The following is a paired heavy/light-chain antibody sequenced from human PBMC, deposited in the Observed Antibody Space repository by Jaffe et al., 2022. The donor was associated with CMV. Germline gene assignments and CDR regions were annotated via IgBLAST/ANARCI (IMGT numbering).Light chain of an antibody. CDR3: SSYTSTTTYV. CDR2: DVS. CDR1: SSDIGYYNY. V-gene: IGLV2-14*03. J-gene: IGLJ1*01. Sequence: QSALTQPASVSGSPGQSITISCAGTSSDIGYYNYVSWYQQHPGKAPKLILYDVSYRPSGVSDRFSGSKSGNTASLTISGLQAEDEADYYCSSYTSTTTYVFGGATKVTVL.
Heavy chain of an antibody. CDR1: GFTFSSYA. Sequence: QVQLVESGGGVVQPGRSLRVSCAASGFTFSSYAMHWVRQAPGKGLEWVAVTSYDGRNKYYADSVKGRFTISRDNSKNTLYLQMSSLRAEDTAVYYCAKDRWELLHYDYGMDAWGQGTTVTVSS. V-gene: IGHV3-30*18. CDR3: AKDRWELLHYDYGMDA. J-gene: IGHJ6*02. D-gene: IGHD1-26*01. CDR2: TSYDGRNK.